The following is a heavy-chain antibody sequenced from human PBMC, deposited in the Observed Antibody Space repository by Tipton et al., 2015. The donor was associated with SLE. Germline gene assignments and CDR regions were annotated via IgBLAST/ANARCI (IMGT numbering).Heavy chain of an antibody. CDR2: IYHSGSP. CDR3: AKYCYSSSGVPSFDC. Sequence: SLRLSCAVSGVSIGSSNWWSWVRQPPGKGLEWIGEIYHSGSPKYNPSLKSRVTISFDESKSEFYMGLTSVTAADTAVYYCAKYCYSSSGVPSFDCWGQGTLVIVSS. J-gene: IGHJ4*02. D-gene: IGHD2-2*01. V-gene: IGHV4-4*02. CDR1: GVSIGSSNW.